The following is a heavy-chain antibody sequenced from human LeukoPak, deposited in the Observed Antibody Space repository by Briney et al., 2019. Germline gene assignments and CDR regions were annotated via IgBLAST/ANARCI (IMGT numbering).Heavy chain of an antibody. D-gene: IGHD3-3*01. CDR2: INPNSGGT. V-gene: IGHV1-2*02. Sequence: ASVKVSCKASGYTFTSYYMHWVRQAPGQGLEWMGWINPNSGGTNYAQKFQGRVTMTRDTSISTAYMELSRLRSDDTAVYYCARDYVRYYDFWSGYSPSFDYWGQGTLVTVSS. CDR1: GYTFTSYY. J-gene: IGHJ4*02. CDR3: ARDYVRYYDFWSGYSPSFDY.